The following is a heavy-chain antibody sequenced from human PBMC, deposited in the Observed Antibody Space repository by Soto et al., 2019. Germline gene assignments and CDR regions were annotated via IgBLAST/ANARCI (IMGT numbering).Heavy chain of an antibody. CDR3: ARGDIVVVVAATGGYYYYGMDV. CDR1: GFTFSYYY. J-gene: IGHJ6*02. V-gene: IGHV3-11*01. Sequence: GGSLRLSCAASGFTFSYYYMSWIRQSPGKGLEWVSYISSSGSTIYYADSVKGRFTISRDNAKNSLYLQMNSLRAEDTAVYYCARGDIVVVVAATGGYYYYGMDVWGQGTTVTGS. CDR2: ISSSGSTI. D-gene: IGHD2-15*01.